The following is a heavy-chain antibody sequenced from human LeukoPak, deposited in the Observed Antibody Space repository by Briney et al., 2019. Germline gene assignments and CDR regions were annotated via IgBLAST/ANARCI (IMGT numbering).Heavy chain of an antibody. CDR2: IYYSGSA. Sequence: PSETLSLTCTVSGGSTSSSYWTWIRQSPRKGLEWIGYIYYSGSANYNPSLESRVSISLDTSKNQFSLKLSSVTAADTAVYYCARGVGLLEDWGQGTLVTVSS. CDR3: ARGVGLLED. D-gene: IGHD3-10*01. V-gene: IGHV4-59*08. J-gene: IGHJ4*02. CDR1: GGSTSSSY.